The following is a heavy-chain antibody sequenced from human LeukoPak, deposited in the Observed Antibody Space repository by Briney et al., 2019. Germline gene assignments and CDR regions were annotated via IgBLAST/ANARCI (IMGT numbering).Heavy chain of an antibody. CDR2: IYYSGST. CDR1: GGSISSSSYY. J-gene: IGHJ5*02. D-gene: IGHD3-9*01. V-gene: IGHV4-39*07. CDR3: ARRRSYYDILKGGRNWFDP. Sequence: SETLSLTCTVSGGSISSSSYYWGWIRQPPGKGLEWIGNIYYSGSTYYNPSLESRVTMSLDTSKNQFSLKLSSVTAADTAVYYCARRRSYYDILKGGRNWFDPWGQGTLVTVSS.